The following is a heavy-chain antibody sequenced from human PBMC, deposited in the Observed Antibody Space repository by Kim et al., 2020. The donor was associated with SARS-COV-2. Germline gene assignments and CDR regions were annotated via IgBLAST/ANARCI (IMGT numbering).Heavy chain of an antibody. Sequence: SLKSRVTKSLDTSKNQFSLKLSAGTAADTAVYYCARDHIRGYYYYYGLDVWGQGTTVTVSS. CDR3: ARDHIRGYYYYYGLDV. V-gene: IGHV4-34*13. J-gene: IGHJ6*02.